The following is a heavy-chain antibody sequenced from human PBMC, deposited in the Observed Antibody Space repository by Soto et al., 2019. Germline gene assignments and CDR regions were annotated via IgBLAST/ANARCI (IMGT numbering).Heavy chain of an antibody. J-gene: IGHJ5*02. CDR2: INHSGST. Sequence: SETLSLTCAVYGGSFSGYYCSWIRQPPGKGLEWIGEINHSGSTNSNPSVKSRLTISVDTSKNQFSLKLSSLPAADTAVYYCARGRFSSGYYYRGLTRFDPWGQGTLVTVSS. V-gene: IGHV4-34*01. D-gene: IGHD3-22*01. CDR1: GGSFSGYY. CDR3: ARGRFSSGYYYRGLTRFDP.